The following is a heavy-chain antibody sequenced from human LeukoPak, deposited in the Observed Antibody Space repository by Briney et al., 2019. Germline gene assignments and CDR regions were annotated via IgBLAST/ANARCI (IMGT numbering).Heavy chain of an antibody. D-gene: IGHD3-10*01. J-gene: IGHJ4*02. CDR1: GGSFSGYY. CDR3: ARHSRILLRFGDLRGNHYYFDY. CDR2: INHSGST. V-gene: IGHV4-34*01. Sequence: PSETLSLTCAVYGGSFSGYYWSWIRQPPGKGLEWIGEINHSGSTNYNPSLKSRVTISVDTSKNQFSLKLSSVTAADTAVYYCARHSRILLRFGDLRGNHYYFDYWGQGTLVTVSS.